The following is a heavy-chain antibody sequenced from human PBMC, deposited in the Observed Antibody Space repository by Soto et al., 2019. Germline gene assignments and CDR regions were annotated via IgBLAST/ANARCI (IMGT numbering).Heavy chain of an antibody. CDR1: GFTFSSYA. Sequence: GGSLRLSCAASGFTFSSYAMHWVRQAPGKGLEWVAVISYDGSNKYYADSVKGRFTISRDNSKNTLYLQMNSLRAEDTAVYYCAREYYYDSSGYPSFFLDYWGQGTLVTVSS. D-gene: IGHD3-22*01. CDR2: ISYDGSNK. J-gene: IGHJ4*02. CDR3: AREYYYDSSGYPSFFLDY. V-gene: IGHV3-30-3*01.